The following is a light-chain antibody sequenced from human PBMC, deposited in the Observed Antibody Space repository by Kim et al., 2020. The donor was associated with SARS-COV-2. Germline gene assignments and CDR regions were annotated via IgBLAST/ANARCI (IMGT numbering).Light chain of an antibody. Sequence: ELTQPPSVSVAPGKTARITCGGNNIGSKSVHWYQQKPGQAPVLVIYYDSDRPSGLPERFSGSNSGNTATLTISRVEAGDEADYYCQVWDSSSDHLVVFGGGTQLTVL. CDR1: NIGSKS. CDR2: YDS. J-gene: IGLJ2*01. V-gene: IGLV3-21*04. CDR3: QVWDSSSDHLVV.